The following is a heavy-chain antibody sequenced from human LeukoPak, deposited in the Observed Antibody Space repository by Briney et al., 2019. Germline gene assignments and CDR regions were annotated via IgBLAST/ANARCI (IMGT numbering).Heavy chain of an antibody. CDR3: AKALWELPHFDY. V-gene: IGHV3-23*01. D-gene: IGHD1-26*01. CDR1: GFTFSSYA. J-gene: IGHJ4*02. Sequence: SGGSLRLSCAASGFTFSSYAMSWVRQAPGKGLEWVSAISGSGGSTYYVDSVKGRFTISRDNSKNTLYLQMNSLRAEDTAVYYCAKALWELPHFDYWGQGTLVTVSS. CDR2: ISGSGGST.